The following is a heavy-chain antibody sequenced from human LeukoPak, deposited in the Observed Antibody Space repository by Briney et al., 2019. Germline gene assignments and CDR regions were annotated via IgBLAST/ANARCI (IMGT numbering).Heavy chain of an antibody. V-gene: IGHV1-69*05. CDR3: ARETPSYYDFWSGHHQAIKKTYTDNWFDP. Sequence: SVKVSCKASGGTFSSYAISWVRQAPGQGLEWMGGIIPIFGTANYAQKFQGRVTITTDESTSTAYMKLSSLRSEDTAVYYCARETPSYYDFWSGHHQAIKKTYTDNWFDPWGQGTLVTVSS. J-gene: IGHJ5*02. CDR1: GGTFSSYA. D-gene: IGHD3-3*01. CDR2: IIPIFGTA.